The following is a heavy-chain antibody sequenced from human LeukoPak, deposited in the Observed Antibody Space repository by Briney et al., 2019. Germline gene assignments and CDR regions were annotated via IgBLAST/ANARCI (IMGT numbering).Heavy chain of an antibody. CDR3: AAQYSSSVNWFDP. V-gene: IGHV4-39*01. CDR1: GDSISSSSYY. CDR2: TYYGRST. D-gene: IGHD6-13*01. J-gene: IGHJ5*02. Sequence: SETLSLTCTVSGDSISSSSYYWGWIRQPPGKGLEWIGRTYYGRSTYYNPSLKSRVSISVDTSENQSSLTLSSVTAADTALYYCAAQYSSSVNWFDPWGQGTLVTVSS.